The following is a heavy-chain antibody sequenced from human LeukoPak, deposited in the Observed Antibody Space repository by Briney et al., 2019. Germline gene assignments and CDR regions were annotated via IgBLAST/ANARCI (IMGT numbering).Heavy chain of an antibody. CDR3: ARLVSSGYYPEYYYYGMDL. D-gene: IGHD3-22*01. Sequence: GESLKISCKGSGYSFTSYWIAWVRQLPGTGLEWMGTIYPSDSDTRYSPSFLGQVTISADKSISTAYLQWSSLRASDTAMYYCARLVSSGYYPEYYYYGMDLWGQGTTVTVSS. J-gene: IGHJ6*02. CDR1: GYSFTSYW. CDR2: IYPSDSDT. V-gene: IGHV5-51*01.